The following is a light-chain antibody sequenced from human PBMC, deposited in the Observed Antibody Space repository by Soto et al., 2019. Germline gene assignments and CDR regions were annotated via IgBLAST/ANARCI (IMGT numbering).Light chain of an antibody. V-gene: IGKV1-16*02. CDR1: QDIKNY. CDR2: GAS. CDR3: QQSYVYPYT. Sequence: DIQMTQSPSSLSASVGDRVTITCRASQDIKNYLVWFQQKPGRAPQSLISGASTLQSGVPSKFSGSGSGTYCTLTISSLQPEDFATYSCQQSYVYPYTFGQGTKLEIK. J-gene: IGKJ2*01.